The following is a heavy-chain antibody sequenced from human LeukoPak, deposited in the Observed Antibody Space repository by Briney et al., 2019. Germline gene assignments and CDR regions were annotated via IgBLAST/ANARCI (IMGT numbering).Heavy chain of an antibody. V-gene: IGHV3-23*01. J-gene: IGHJ4*02. CDR2: ISGSGGST. CDR1: GFTFSSYA. Sequence: GGSLRLSCAASGFTFSSYAMSWVRQAPGKGLEWVSAISGSGGSTYYADSVKGRFTISRDNSKNTLYLQMNSLRAEDTAVYYCAKDRHYYDSSGGCFDYWGQGTLVTVSS. D-gene: IGHD3-22*01. CDR3: AKDRHYYDSSGGCFDY.